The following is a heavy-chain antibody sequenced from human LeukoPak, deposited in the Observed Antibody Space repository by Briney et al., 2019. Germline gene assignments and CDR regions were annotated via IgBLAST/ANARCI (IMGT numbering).Heavy chain of an antibody. CDR1: GGSISSYY. V-gene: IGHV4-59*01. Sequence: SETLSLTCTVSGGSISSYYWSWIRQPPGKGLEWIGYIYYSGSTNYNPSLKSRVTISVDTSKNQFSLKLSSVTAADKAVYYCARYPERFDYWGQGTLVTVSS. CDR2: IYYSGST. D-gene: IGHD1-1*01. CDR3: ARYPERFDY. J-gene: IGHJ4*02.